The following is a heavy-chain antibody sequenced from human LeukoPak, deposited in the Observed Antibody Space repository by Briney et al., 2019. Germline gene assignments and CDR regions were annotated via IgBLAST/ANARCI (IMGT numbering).Heavy chain of an antibody. CDR1: GGAISSYY. Sequence: SETLSLTCTVSGGAISSYYWSWIRQPPGKGLEWIGYIYYSGSTNYNPSLKSRVTISVDTSKNQFSLKLSSVTAADTAVYYCARDNGDYEYSYWGQGTLVTVSS. D-gene: IGHD4-17*01. CDR2: IYYSGST. V-gene: IGHV4-59*01. J-gene: IGHJ4*02. CDR3: ARDNGDYEYSY.